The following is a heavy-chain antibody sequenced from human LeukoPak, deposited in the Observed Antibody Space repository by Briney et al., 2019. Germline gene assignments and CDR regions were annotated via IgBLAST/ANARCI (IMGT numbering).Heavy chain of an antibody. V-gene: IGHV3-23*01. Sequence: PGGSLRLSCAASGFTFSSYAMSWVRQAPGKGLEWVSAISGSGGSTYYADSVKGRFTISRDNSKNTLYLQMNSLRAEDTAVYYCAKDNYDSSGHYYTLLDYWGQGTLATVSS. CDR3: AKDNYDSSGHYYTLLDY. CDR1: GFTFSSYA. D-gene: IGHD3-22*01. J-gene: IGHJ4*02. CDR2: ISGSGGST.